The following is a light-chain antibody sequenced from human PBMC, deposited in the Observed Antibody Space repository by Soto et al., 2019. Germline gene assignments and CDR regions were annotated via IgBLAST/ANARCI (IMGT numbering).Light chain of an antibody. Sequence: QSALTQPPSASGSPGQSVTISCTGTSSDVGDYNYVSWYQQHPGKAPKLMTYEVSKRPSGVPDRFSGSKSGNTASLTVSGLQAEDEADYYCSSYAGSNNFVFGTGNKVTV. CDR2: EVS. CDR3: SSYAGSNNFV. J-gene: IGLJ1*01. CDR1: SSDVGDYNY. V-gene: IGLV2-8*01.